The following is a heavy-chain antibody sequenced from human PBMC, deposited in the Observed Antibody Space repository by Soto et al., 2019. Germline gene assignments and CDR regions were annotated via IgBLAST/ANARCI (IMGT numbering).Heavy chain of an antibody. CDR3: AKDLMSGGYCSGGSCYPEGFDY. Sequence: EVQLLESGGGLVQPGGSLRLSCAASGFTFSSYAMSWVRQAPGKGLEWVSAISGSGGSTYYADSVKGRFTISRDNSKNTLYLQMNSLRAEDTAVYYCAKDLMSGGYCSGGSCYPEGFDYWGQGTLVTVSS. CDR1: GFTFSSYA. J-gene: IGHJ4*02. CDR2: ISGSGGST. D-gene: IGHD2-15*01. V-gene: IGHV3-23*01.